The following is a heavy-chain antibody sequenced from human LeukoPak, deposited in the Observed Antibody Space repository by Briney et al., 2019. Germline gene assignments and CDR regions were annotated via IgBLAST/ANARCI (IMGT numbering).Heavy chain of an antibody. J-gene: IGHJ6*03. CDR1: GFTFTKFW. Sequence: GGSLRLSCEASGFTFTKFWMSWVRQAPGKGLEWVANIQEDGKKENYVDSVRGRFTISRDNSKNTLYLQMNSLRAEDTAVYYCARDGFLEWFDYYYYMDVWGKGTTVTVSS. CDR2: IQEDGKKE. D-gene: IGHD3-3*01. CDR3: ARDGFLEWFDYYYYMDV. V-gene: IGHV3-7*01.